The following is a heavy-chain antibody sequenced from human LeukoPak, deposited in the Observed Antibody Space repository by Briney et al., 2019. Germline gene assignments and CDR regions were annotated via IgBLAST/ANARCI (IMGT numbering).Heavy chain of an antibody. V-gene: IGHV4-34*01. CDR3: ARGTLYSGWSYYLDY. J-gene: IGHJ4*02. Sequence: SETLSLTCAVYGGSFSGYYWSWLRQPPGKGVEWIGEINHSGSTNYNPSLKRRVTIAVDTSKNQFSLKLISVTAADTAVYYCARGTLYSGWSYYLDYWGQGTLVTVSS. CDR1: GGSFSGYY. D-gene: IGHD6-19*01. CDR2: INHSGST.